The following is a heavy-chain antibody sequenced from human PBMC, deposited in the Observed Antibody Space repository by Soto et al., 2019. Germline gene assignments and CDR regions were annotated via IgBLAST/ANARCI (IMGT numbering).Heavy chain of an antibody. V-gene: IGHV5-51*01. Sequence: GESLKISCKGSGYSFANSWIGWVRQMPGKGLEWMGIIFPADSDTRLSPSFQGQVTISADKSISTAYLQWSSLKASDTAIFYCARLGSAWSNWGQGTQVTVSS. CDR2: IFPADSDT. J-gene: IGHJ4*02. CDR1: GYSFANSW. D-gene: IGHD6-19*01. CDR3: ARLGSAWSN.